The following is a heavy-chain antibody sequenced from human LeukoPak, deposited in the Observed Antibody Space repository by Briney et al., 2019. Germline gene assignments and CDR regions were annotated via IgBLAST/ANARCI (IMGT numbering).Heavy chain of an antibody. D-gene: IGHD2-2*01. J-gene: IGHJ3*02. CDR2: VYDTGST. CDR3: ARDGGRTSSDAVEI. CDR1: GDSISSYY. Sequence: SETLSLTCTVSGDSISSYYWSWIRQPPGKGLEWIGYVYDTGSTTYNPSLKSRLIISIDTSKNQFSLKLTSVTAADTAVYYCARDGGRTSSDAVEIWGQGTMVIVSS. V-gene: IGHV4-59*12.